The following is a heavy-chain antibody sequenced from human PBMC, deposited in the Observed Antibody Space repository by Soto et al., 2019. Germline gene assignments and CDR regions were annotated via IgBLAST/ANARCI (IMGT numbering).Heavy chain of an antibody. Sequence: QITLKESGPTLVKPTQTLTLTCTFSGFSLSTSGVCVGWIRQPPGKALEWLALIYWDDDKRYSPSLKSRLTITKDTSKNQVVLTMTNMDPVDTATYYCAHAGDGYNLADYWGQGTLVTVSS. V-gene: IGHV2-5*02. D-gene: IGHD1-1*01. CDR2: IYWDDDK. CDR1: GFSLSTSGVC. J-gene: IGHJ4*02. CDR3: AHAGDGYNLADY.